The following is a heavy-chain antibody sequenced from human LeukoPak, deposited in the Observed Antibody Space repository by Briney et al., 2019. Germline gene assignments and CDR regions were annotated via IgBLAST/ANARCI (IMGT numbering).Heavy chain of an antibody. CDR2: IWYDGSNK. CDR3: AKRSLAYYYGMDV. Sequence: GGSLRLSCAASAFTFSHYGMHWVRQAPGKGLEWVATIWYDGSNKFYADSVKGRFTISRDNSKNTLYLQMNSLRAEDTAVYYCAKRSLAYYYGMDVWGQGTTVTVSS. J-gene: IGHJ6*02. V-gene: IGHV3-30*02. CDR1: AFTFSHYG.